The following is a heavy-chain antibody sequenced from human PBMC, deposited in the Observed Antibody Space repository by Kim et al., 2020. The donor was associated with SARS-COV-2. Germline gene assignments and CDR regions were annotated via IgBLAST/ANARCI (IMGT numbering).Heavy chain of an antibody. V-gene: IGHV3-23*01. CDR2: ISGSGGSS. J-gene: IGHJ6*02. D-gene: IGHD3-10*01. Sequence: GGSLRLSCAASGFVFMNYAMTWVRQAPGKGLEWVSGISGSGGSSYYADSVKGRFTISRDNSKDTVYLQMNSLRADYTAVYYCVKSVGEYYYYYGLDVWGQGTTVTVSS. CDR1: GFVFMNYA. CDR3: VKSVGEYYYYYGLDV.